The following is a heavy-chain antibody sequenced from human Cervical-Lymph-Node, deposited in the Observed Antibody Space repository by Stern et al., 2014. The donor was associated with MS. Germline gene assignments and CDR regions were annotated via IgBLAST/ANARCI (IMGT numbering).Heavy chain of an antibody. CDR1: GFSLSSSGVG. Sequence: QVTLRESGPTLVKPTQTLTLTCSVDGFSLSSSGVGVAWFRQPPGKALQWLAAIYWDDDERINPSLQTRLTITKDTSKNEVVLTMTNMDPVDTATYYCAHRLNSGYFYENAFDVWGQGTMVTVSS. CDR2: IYWDDDE. D-gene: IGHD5-12*01. V-gene: IGHV2-5*02. CDR3: AHRLNSGYFYENAFDV. J-gene: IGHJ3*01.